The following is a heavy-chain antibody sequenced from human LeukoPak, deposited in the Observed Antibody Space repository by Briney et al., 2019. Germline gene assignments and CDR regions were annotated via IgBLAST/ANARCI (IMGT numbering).Heavy chain of an antibody. Sequence: SQTLSLTCAVSGVSFSSGDYSWSWIRQPPGKGLEWIGNIYHSGSTYYNPSLKSRVTISVDRSKNQPSLKLSSVTAADTAVYYCASRYGSGGNYYDYWGQGTLVTVSS. D-gene: IGHD2-15*01. CDR3: ASRYGSGGNYYDY. V-gene: IGHV4-30-2*01. CDR1: GVSFSSGDYS. CDR2: IYHSGST. J-gene: IGHJ4*02.